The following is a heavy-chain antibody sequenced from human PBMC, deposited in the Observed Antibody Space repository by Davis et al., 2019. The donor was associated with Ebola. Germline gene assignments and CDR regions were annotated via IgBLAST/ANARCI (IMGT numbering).Heavy chain of an antibody. J-gene: IGHJ4*02. CDR3: TSRTGAFDY. Sequence: GGSLRLSCTASGFTFSAYSMNWVRQASGKGLEWVGRIRSKANSYATAYAASVKGRFTISRDDSKNTAYLQMNSLKTEDTAVYYCTSRTGAFDYWGQGTLVTVSS. CDR2: IRSKANSYAT. CDR1: GFTFSAYS. V-gene: IGHV3-73*01. D-gene: IGHD7-27*01.